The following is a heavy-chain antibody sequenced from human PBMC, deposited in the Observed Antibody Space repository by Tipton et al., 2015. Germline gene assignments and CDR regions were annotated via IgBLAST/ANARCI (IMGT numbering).Heavy chain of an antibody. CDR3: ARHVSFYYDTHGSDALDI. V-gene: IGHV5-51*01. CDR1: GYSFTSYW. Sequence: QSGAEVKKPGESLKISCKGSGYSFTSYWIGWVRQMPGKGLEWMGIIYPGDSDTRYNPSFQGQVTISADKSISTAYLHWSSLKASDTAMYYCARHVSFYYDTHGSDALDIWAQGTRVTVSS. J-gene: IGHJ3*02. D-gene: IGHD3-22*01. CDR2: IYPGDSDT.